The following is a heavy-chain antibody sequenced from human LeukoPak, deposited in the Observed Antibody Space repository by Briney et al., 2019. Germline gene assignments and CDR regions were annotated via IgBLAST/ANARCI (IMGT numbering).Heavy chain of an antibody. CDR3: ASAYYYDSSGYGTFAD. D-gene: IGHD3-22*01. V-gene: IGHV1-69*13. J-gene: IGHJ4*02. Sequence: ASVKVSCKASVGIFSSYAISWVRQAPGQALEWMGGIISIFGTANYAKKFQSRVTITPDESTSTGYLGLRSLRSEDTGVYYCASAYYYDSSGYGTFADWGQGTLVTVSS. CDR2: IISIFGTA. CDR1: VGIFSSYA.